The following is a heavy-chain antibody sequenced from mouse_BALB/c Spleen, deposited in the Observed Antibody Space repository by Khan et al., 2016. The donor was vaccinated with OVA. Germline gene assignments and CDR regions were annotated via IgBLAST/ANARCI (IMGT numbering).Heavy chain of an antibody. Sequence: QIQLVQSGPELNKPGETVKISCKASGYTFTNYGMNWVKQAPGKGLKWMGWINTYTGEPTYTDDFKGRFAFSLETSASTAYLQINNLKNEDMATYFCARGASYWYFDVWGAGTTVTVSS. CDR3: ARGASYWYFDV. CDR1: GYTFTNYG. J-gene: IGHJ1*01. V-gene: IGHV9-1*02. CDR2: INTYTGEP.